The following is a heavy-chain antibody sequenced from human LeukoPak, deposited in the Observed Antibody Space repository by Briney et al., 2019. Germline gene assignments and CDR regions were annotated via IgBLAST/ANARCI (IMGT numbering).Heavy chain of an antibody. CDR3: ARRGTLYWYFDL. V-gene: IGHV4-34*01. Sequence: SETLSLACAVYGGSFSAYYWSWIGQPPGKGLEWIGEINHSGTTNYNPSLESRVTMSVDTSKNQFSLKLSSVTAADTAVYYCARRGTLYWYFDLWGRGTLVTVSS. D-gene: IGHD3-16*01. CDR1: GGSFSAYY. CDR2: INHSGTT. J-gene: IGHJ2*01.